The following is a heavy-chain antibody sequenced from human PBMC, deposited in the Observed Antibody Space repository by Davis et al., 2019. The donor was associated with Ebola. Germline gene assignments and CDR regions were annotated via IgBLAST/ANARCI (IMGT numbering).Heavy chain of an antibody. CDR3: AKKGTATTHWYLDL. Sequence: GESLKISCAASGFTFSSYAMSWVRQAPGKGLEWVSAISGSGGSTYYADSVKGRFTISRDNSKSTLFLQMNSQRVEDTAVYYCAKKGTATTHWYLDLWGRGTLVTVSS. CDR2: ISGSGGST. D-gene: IGHD4-17*01. J-gene: IGHJ2*01. V-gene: IGHV3-23*01. CDR1: GFTFSSYA.